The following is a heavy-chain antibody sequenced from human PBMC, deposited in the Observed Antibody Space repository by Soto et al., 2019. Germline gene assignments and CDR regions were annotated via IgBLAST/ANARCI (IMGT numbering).Heavy chain of an antibody. J-gene: IGHJ4*02. CDR3: ARGRYGDY. CDR2: ISAHSGNT. V-gene: IGHV1-18*01. CDR1: GYAFTTYG. D-gene: IGHD1-1*01. Sequence: QVHLVQSGAEVKKPGASVKVSCKGSGYAFTTYGIIWVRQAPGQGLEWMGWISAHSGNTNYAQKLQGRVTVTRDTSTSTAYMELRSLRSDDTAVYYCARGRYGDYWGQGALVTVSS.